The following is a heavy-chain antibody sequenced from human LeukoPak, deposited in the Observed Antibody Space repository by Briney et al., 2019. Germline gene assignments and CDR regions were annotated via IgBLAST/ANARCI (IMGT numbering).Heavy chain of an antibody. CDR1: GGSMTHYF. Sequence: SGTLSLTCTVSGGSMTHYFWNWIRQPPGKGLEWIGYTHTSGSPDYSRSLKSRVTISLDTSKNQFSLMLSSVTAADTAVYFCARASQRYCSGTTCFPYWFDTWGQGTLATVSS. D-gene: IGHD2-2*01. CDR3: ARASQRYCSGTTCFPYWFDT. V-gene: IGHV4-4*09. J-gene: IGHJ5*02. CDR2: THTSGSP.